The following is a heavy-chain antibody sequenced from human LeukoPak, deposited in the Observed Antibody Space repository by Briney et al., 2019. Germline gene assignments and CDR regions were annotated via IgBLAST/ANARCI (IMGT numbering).Heavy chain of an antibody. Sequence: GGSLRLSCAASGFTFSSYEMNWVRQAPGKGLEWVSYISSSGSIIYYADSVKGRFTISRDNAKNSLYLQMNSLRAEDTAVYYCVRDRGLIWGIAGGINWFDPWGQGTLVTVSS. CDR1: GFTFSSYE. V-gene: IGHV3-48*03. CDR3: VRDRGLIWGIAGGINWFDP. D-gene: IGHD6-13*01. J-gene: IGHJ5*02. CDR2: ISSSGSII.